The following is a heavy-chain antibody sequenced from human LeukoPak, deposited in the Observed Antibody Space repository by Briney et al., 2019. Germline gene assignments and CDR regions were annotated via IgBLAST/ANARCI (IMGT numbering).Heavy chain of an antibody. CDR3: ARDPRVIRQRGNNWFDP. CDR1: GYTFTSYD. D-gene: IGHD6-25*01. CDR2: MNPNSGNT. V-gene: IGHV1-8*01. J-gene: IGHJ5*02. Sequence: ASVKVSCKASGYTFTSYDINWVRQATGQGLGWMGWMNPNSGNTGYAQKFQGRVTMTRNTSISTAYMELSSLRSEDTAVYYCARDPRVIRQRGNNWFDPWGQGTLVTVSS.